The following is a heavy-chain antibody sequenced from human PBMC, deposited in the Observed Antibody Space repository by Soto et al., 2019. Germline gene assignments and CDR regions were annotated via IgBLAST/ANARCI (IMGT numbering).Heavy chain of an antibody. CDR1: GYTFTGYY. J-gene: IGHJ6*02. CDR2: INPNSGGT. CDR3: AKGGGIAVAGTLYYYGMDV. Sequence: ASVKVSCKASGYTFTGYYMHWVRQAPGQGLERMGWINPNSGGTNYAQKFQGWVTMTRDTSISTAYMELSRLRSDDTAVYYCAKGGGIAVAGTLYYYGMDVWGQGTTVTVSS. V-gene: IGHV1-2*04. D-gene: IGHD6-19*01.